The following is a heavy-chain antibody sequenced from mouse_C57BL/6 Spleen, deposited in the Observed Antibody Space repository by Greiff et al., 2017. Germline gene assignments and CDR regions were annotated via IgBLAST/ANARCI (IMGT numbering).Heavy chain of an antibody. Sequence: EVKLMESGGGLVKPGGSLKLSCAASGFTFSDYGMHWVRQAPEKGLEWVAYISSGSSTIYYADTVKGRFTISRDNAKNTLFLQMNSLRSEDTAMYYCARRDDYYAMDYWGQGTSVTVSS. V-gene: IGHV5-17*01. CDR3: ARRDDYYAMDY. CDR2: ISSGSSTI. J-gene: IGHJ4*01. CDR1: GFTFSDYG.